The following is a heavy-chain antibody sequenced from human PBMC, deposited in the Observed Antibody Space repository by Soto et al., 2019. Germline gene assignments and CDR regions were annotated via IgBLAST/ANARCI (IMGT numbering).Heavy chain of an antibody. V-gene: IGHV5-51*01. D-gene: IGHD6-13*01. CDR1: GYAFSNFW. CDR3: ARSPRSSPYFDF. CDR2: IYPGDHET. Sequence: GESLKISCQCSGYAFSNFWIGWVRQLPGQGLEWMGIIYPGDHETRYSPSFLGKVTISAETSINTAYLQWSSLEASDSAFYFCARSPRSSPYFDFWGQGALVTVSS. J-gene: IGHJ4*02.